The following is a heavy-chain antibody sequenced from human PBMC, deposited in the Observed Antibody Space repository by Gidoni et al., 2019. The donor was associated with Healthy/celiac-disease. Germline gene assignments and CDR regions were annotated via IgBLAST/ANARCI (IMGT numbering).Heavy chain of an antibody. D-gene: IGHD2-21*02. V-gene: IGHV3-23*01. CDR3: AKGEHIVVVTAIAELY. Sequence: EVQLLESGGGLVQPGGSLRLSCAASGFTFSSYAMSWVRQAPGKGLEWVSAISGSGGSTYYADSVKGRFTISRDNSKNTLYLQMNSLRAEDTAVYYCAKGEHIVVVTAIAELYWGQGTLVTVSS. CDR2: ISGSGGST. CDR1: GFTFSSYA. J-gene: IGHJ4*02.